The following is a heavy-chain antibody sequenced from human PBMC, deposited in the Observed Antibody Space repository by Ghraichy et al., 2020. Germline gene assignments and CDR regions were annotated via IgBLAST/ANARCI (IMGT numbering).Heavy chain of an antibody. CDR3: AKVVVAATPHYFDH. CDR1: GFTFSHYA. D-gene: IGHD2-15*01. J-gene: IGHJ4*02. CDR2: ISGSGGSV. V-gene: IGHV3-23*01. Sequence: GSLRLSCAVSGFTFSHYAMTWVRQAPGKGLEWVSAISGSGGSVYHADSVKGRFTISRDNSKNTLYLQMNSLRAEDTAIYYCAKVVVAATPHYFDHWGQGTLVTVSS.